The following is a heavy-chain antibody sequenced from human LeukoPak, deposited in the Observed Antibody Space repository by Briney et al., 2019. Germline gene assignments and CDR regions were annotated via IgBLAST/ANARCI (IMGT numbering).Heavy chain of an antibody. Sequence: SETLSLTCTVSGGSISSSSYYWGWIRQPPGKGLEWIGSIYYSGSTYYNPSLKSRVTISVDTSKNQFSLKLSSVTAADTAVSYCARGRGMATSWYWGQGTLVTVSS. CDR1: GGSISSSSYY. CDR2: IYYSGST. CDR3: ARGRGMATSWY. D-gene: IGHD5-24*01. J-gene: IGHJ4*02. V-gene: IGHV4-39*07.